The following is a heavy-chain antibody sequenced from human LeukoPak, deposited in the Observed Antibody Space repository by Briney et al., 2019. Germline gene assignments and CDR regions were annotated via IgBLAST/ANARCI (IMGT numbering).Heavy chain of an antibody. CDR3: ARARNYYGSGSYI. Sequence: GGSLRLSCAASGFTFSSYSMNWVRQAPGKGLEGVSSISSSSSYIYYADSVKGRFTISRDNAKNSLYLQMNSLRAEDTAVYYCARARNYYGSGSYIWGQGTLVTVSS. D-gene: IGHD3-10*01. CDR1: GFTFSSYS. V-gene: IGHV3-21*01. CDR2: ISSSSSYI. J-gene: IGHJ4*02.